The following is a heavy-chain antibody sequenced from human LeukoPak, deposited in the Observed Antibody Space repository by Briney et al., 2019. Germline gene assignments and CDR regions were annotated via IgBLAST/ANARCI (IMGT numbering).Heavy chain of an antibody. CDR3: ARGAYSSGWAYFDH. J-gene: IGHJ4*02. CDR1: GFTFSDYY. V-gene: IGHV3-11*06. D-gene: IGHD6-19*01. CDR2: ISSSSSYI. Sequence: GGSLRLSCAASGFTFSDYYMSWIRQAPGKGLEWVSYISSSSSYIYYADSVKGRFTISRDNAKNSLYLQMNSLRAEDTAVYYCARGAYSSGWAYFDHWGQGTLVTVSS.